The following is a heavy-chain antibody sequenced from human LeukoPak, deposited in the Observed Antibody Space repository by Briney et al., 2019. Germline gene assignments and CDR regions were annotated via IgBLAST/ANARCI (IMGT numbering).Heavy chain of an antibody. D-gene: IGHD6-13*01. V-gene: IGHV4-34*01. J-gene: IGHJ6*02. Sequence: SETLSLTCAVYGGSFSGYYWSWIRQPPGKGLEWIGEINHSGSTNYNPSLKSRVTISVDTSKNQFSLKLSSVTAADTAVYYCARVRQQHLYYYYYGMDVWGQGTTVTVSS. CDR3: ARVRQQHLYYYYYGMDV. CDR1: GGSFSGYY. CDR2: INHSGST.